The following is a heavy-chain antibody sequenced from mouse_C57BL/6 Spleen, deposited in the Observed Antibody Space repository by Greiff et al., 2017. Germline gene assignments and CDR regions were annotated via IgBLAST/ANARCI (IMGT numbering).Heavy chain of an antibody. CDR1: GYTFTSYW. CDR3: AMLVGYFDY. J-gene: IGHJ2*01. D-gene: IGHD3-1*01. Sequence: QVQLQQPGAELVKPGASVKLSCKASGYTFTSYWMHWVKQRPGQGLEWIGMIHPNSGSTTYNEKLKSKAKLTVDKSSSTAYMQLRSLTSEVSAVYYCAMLVGYFDYWGQGTTLTVSA. V-gene: IGHV1-64*01. CDR2: IHPNSGST.